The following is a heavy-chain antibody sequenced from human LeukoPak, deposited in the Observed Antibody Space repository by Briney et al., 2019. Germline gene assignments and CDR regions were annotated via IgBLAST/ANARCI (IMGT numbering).Heavy chain of an antibody. CDR3: ARETSQKGAHYMDV. CDR2: INHSGST. J-gene: IGHJ6*03. V-gene: IGHV4-34*01. Sequence: PSDALSLTCAVCGGSFRGYHWSWMRQPPGEGREGIGEINHSGSTNYNPSLKSRVTISVDTSKNQFSLKLSSVTAADTAVYYCARETSQKGAHYMDVWGKGTTVTISS. CDR1: GGSFRGYH. D-gene: IGHD3-16*01.